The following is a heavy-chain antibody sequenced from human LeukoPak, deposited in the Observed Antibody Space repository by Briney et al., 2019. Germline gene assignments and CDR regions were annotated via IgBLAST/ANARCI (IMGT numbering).Heavy chain of an antibody. Sequence: GGSLRLSCAASGFTISTASLHWVRQAPGRGLEWVSAFDTGFGTYYPDSLKGRFTISRDNSKNTLFLQMNSLRAEDTAVYYCARSSGWWSLDYWGQGTLVTVSS. CDR1: GFTISTAS. CDR3: ARSSGWWSLDY. D-gene: IGHD6-19*01. CDR2: FDTGFGT. J-gene: IGHJ4*02. V-gene: IGHV3-23*01.